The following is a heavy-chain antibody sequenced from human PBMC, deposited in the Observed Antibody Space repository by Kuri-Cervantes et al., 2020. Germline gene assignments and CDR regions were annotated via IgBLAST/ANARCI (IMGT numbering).Heavy chain of an antibody. J-gene: IGHJ4*02. CDR3: SSQDYYGSGFDY. CDR2: INHNGST. CDR1: GGSFSGYS. D-gene: IGHD3-10*01. Sequence: GSLRLSCAVYGGSFSGYSWSWIRQPQGKGLEWIGEINHNGSTNYNPSIKSRVTISVDTSKNQFSLKLSSVTAADTAVYYCSSQDYYGSGFDYWGQGTLVTVSS. V-gene: IGHV4-34*01.